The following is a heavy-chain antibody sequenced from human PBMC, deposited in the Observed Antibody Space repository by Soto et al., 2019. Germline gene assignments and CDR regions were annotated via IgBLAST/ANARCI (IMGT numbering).Heavy chain of an antibody. D-gene: IGHD2-2*01. CDR3: ARARDVRYCSITSGQSRWFGP. J-gene: IGHJ5*01. CDR1: GYTLTGYY. V-gene: IGHV1-46*01. Sequence: ASVKVSCKASGYTLTGYYMHWVRQAPGQGLEWVGIVNPSGGSTSYAQKFPGRVTMTRDPSTGTGYLELSSLRAEGPAVYVCARARDVRYCSITSGQSRWFGPLGQRTLVPLSS. CDR2: VNPSGGST.